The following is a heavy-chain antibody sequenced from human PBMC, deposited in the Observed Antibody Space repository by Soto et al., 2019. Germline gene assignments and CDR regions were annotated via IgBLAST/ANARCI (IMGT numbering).Heavy chain of an antibody. D-gene: IGHD2-2*01. V-gene: IGHV4-31*03. CDR1: GGSISSGGYY. Sequence: SETLSLTCTVSGGSISSGGYYWSWIRQHPGKGLEWIGYIYYSGSTYYNPSLKSRVTISVDTSKNQFSLKLSSVTAADTAVYYCARGRVGSAMPLNWFDPWGQGTLVTVSS. CDR3: ARGRVGSAMPLNWFDP. J-gene: IGHJ5*02. CDR2: IYYSGST.